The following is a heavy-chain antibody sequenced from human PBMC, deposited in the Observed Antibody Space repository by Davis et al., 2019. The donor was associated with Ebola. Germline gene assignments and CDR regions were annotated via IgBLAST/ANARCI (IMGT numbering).Heavy chain of an antibody. V-gene: IGHV1-8*01. D-gene: IGHD3-10*01. CDR2: MNPNSGNT. CDR1: GSTFTSYD. Sequence: AASVKVSCKASGSTFTSYDINWVRQATGQGLEWMGWMNPNSGNTGYAQKFQGRVTMTRNTSISTAYMELSSLRSEDTAVYYCARVSGWFRELGYWFDPWGQGTLVTVSS. J-gene: IGHJ5*02. CDR3: ARVSGWFRELGYWFDP.